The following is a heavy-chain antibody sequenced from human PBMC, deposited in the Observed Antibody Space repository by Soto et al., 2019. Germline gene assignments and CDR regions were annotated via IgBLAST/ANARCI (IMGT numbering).Heavy chain of an antibody. CDR3: AKSLVEPGTRQFDY. D-gene: IGHD2-2*01. Sequence: EVQLLESGGGLVQPGGSLRLSCAASGFTFRNYAMSWVRQVLGRGLEWVASITPGGSMSYYADSVKGRFTISRDNSKNTLFLQMNSLRVEDTALYYCAKSLVEPGTRQFDYWGQGTLVTVSS. CDR2: ITPGGSMS. J-gene: IGHJ4*02. CDR1: GFTFRNYA. V-gene: IGHV3-23*05.